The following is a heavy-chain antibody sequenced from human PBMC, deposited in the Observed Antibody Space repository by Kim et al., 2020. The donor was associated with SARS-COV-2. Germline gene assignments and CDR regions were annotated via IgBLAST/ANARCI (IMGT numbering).Heavy chain of an antibody. V-gene: IGHV3-7*01. Sequence: GGSLRLSCAASGFTFSSFWMTWVRQAPGKGLEWVANIKHDGIDKYYVDSVRGRFTISRDNAKNSVYLQMNSLGDEDTAVYYCASALGATTGSWGQGTLVTVSS. D-gene: IGHD1-26*01. CDR2: IKHDGIDK. J-gene: IGHJ5*02. CDR1: GFTFSSFW. CDR3: ASALGATTGS.